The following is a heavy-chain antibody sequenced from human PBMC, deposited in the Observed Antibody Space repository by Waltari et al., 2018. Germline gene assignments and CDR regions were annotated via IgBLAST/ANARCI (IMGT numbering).Heavy chain of an antibody. J-gene: IGHJ4*02. Sequence: QVQLQESGPGLVKPSETLSLTCTVSGGSISSYYWSWIRQPPGKGLEWIGYIYYSGSTNYNPSLKSRVTISVDTSKNQFSLKLSSVTAADTAVYYCASYYGSGSYLFDYWGQGTLVTVSS. CDR3: ASYYGSGSYLFDY. CDR2: IYYSGST. V-gene: IGHV4-59*08. CDR1: GGSISSYY. D-gene: IGHD3-10*01.